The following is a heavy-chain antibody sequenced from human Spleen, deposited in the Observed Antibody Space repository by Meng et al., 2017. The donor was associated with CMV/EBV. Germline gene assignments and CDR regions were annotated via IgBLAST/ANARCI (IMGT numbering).Heavy chain of an antibody. CDR2: ISYDGSNI. D-gene: IGHD2-21*02. Sequence: GGSLRLSCVASEFTFSRYAMHWVRQAPGKGLEWVAVISYDGSNIFYADSVQGRFTISRDNAKNTLYLQMNSLRVDDTAVYFCGRERWGLSDYWGQGTVVTVSS. CDR3: GRERWGLSDY. V-gene: IGHV3-30*04. J-gene: IGHJ4*02. CDR1: EFTFSRYA.